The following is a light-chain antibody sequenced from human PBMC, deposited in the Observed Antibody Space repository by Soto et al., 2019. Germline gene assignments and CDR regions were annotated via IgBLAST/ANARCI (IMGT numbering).Light chain of an antibody. CDR1: QSVSNN. J-gene: IGKJ3*01. Sequence: EIVLTQSPATLSVFPGEKATLSCGASQSVSNNLAWYYQKPGQAPRPLIYGASTRATGVPARFSGSGSGTEFTLTISSLQSEDSAIYYCQQYSSWPFTFGPGTKVDIK. V-gene: IGKV3-15*01. CDR2: GAS. CDR3: QQYSSWPFT.